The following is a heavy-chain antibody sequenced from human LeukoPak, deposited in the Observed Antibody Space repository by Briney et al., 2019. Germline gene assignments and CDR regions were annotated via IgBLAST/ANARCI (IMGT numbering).Heavy chain of an antibody. CDR3: ARDPYFSFDY. CDR2: IKQDGSEK. CDR1: GLTFGNYG. V-gene: IGHV3-7*04. J-gene: IGHJ4*02. D-gene: IGHD2/OR15-2a*01. Sequence: PGGSLRLSCVASGLTFGNYGMSWVRQAPGKGLEWVANIKQDGSEKYYVDSVKGRFTISRDNAKNSLYLQMNSLRAEDTAVYYCARDPYFSFDYWGQGTLVTVSS.